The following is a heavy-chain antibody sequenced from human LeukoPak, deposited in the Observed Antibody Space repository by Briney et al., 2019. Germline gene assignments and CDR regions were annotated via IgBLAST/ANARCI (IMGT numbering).Heavy chain of an antibody. Sequence: SETLSLTCSVSGGPISNYYWSWIRQPAGKGLEWIGCVYSSGSTNYISSFKSRVSISVDTSNNQFSLRLHSVTAADTAVYFCARGGHYEPSHGYYYQYMDVWGKGTTVTVSS. CDR3: ARGGHYEPSHGYYYQYMDV. V-gene: IGHV4-4*07. CDR2: VYSSGST. CDR1: GGPISNYY. J-gene: IGHJ6*03. D-gene: IGHD4-17*01.